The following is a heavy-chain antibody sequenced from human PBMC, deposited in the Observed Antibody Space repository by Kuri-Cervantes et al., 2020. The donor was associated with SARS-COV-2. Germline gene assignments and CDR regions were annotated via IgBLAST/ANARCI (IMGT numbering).Heavy chain of an antibody. CDR1: RYTFTYYY. V-gene: IGHV1-2*02. D-gene: IGHD3-9*01. CDR3: ARKGDWAYFDY. Sequence: ASVEVSCKASRYTFTYYYIHWVRQAPGQGLEWMGSINPNSGDTNYAQRFQGRVIMTRDTSITTAYMDLSRLTSDDTAVYYCARKGDWAYFDYWGQGTLVTVSS. J-gene: IGHJ4*02. CDR2: INPNSGDT.